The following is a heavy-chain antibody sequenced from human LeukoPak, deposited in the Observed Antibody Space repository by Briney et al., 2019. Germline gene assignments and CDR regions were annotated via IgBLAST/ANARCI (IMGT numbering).Heavy chain of an antibody. D-gene: IGHD6-13*01. V-gene: IGHV3-21*01. CDR3: ARDLAPWYSSSWYARFAFDI. Sequence: AGGSLRLSCAASGFTFSNYTMNWVRQAPGKGLEWVSSISSSSTYIDYADSVKGRFTISRDNAKNSLYLQMNTLRAEDTAVYYCARDLAPWYSSSWYARFAFDIWGQGTMVTVSS. CDR2: ISSSSTYI. CDR1: GFTFSNYT. J-gene: IGHJ3*02.